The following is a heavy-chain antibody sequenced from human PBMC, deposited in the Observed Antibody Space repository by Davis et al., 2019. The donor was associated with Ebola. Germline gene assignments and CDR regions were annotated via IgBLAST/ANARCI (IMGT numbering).Heavy chain of an antibody. Sequence: ASVTVSCQASGYTFTGYYMHWVRQAPRQGFEWMGWINPNSGGTNYAQKFQGRVTMTRDTSISTAYMELSRLRSDDTAVYYCASGGYCSSTSCFPCDYWGQGTLVTVSS. D-gene: IGHD2-2*01. J-gene: IGHJ4*02. CDR2: INPNSGGT. V-gene: IGHV1-2*02. CDR1: GYTFTGYY. CDR3: ASGGYCSSTSCFPCDY.